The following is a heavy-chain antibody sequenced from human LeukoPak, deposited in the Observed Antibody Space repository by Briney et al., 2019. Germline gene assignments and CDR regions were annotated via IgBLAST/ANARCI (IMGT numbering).Heavy chain of an antibody. V-gene: IGHV3-21*01. Sequence: GGSLRLSCAASGFTFSSYSMNWVRQAPGKGLEWVSSISSSSSYIYYADSVKGRFTISRDNVKNSLYLQMNSLRAEDTAVYYCARSLTYCSGGSCYVPFGYWGQGTLVTASS. CDR1: GFTFSSYS. CDR3: ARSLTYCSGGSCYVPFGY. D-gene: IGHD2-15*01. CDR2: ISSSSSYI. J-gene: IGHJ4*02.